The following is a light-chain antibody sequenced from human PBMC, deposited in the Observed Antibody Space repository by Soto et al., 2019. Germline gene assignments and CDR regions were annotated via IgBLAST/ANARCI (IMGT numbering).Light chain of an antibody. J-gene: IGKJ4*01. V-gene: IGKV1-5*03. Sequence: DIQMTQPPPPLSESVGNRATITCRASKIGTWWPWFQQKQGKPPNPLIYKAASLESGVPSRFTGSGSGTEFTLTISSLQPDDFATYYCQQYNSYPFTFGGGTKVEIK. CDR2: KAA. CDR1: KIGTW. CDR3: QQYNSYPFT.